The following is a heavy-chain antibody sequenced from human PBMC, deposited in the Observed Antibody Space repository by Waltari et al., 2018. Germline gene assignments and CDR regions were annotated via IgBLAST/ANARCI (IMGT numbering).Heavy chain of an antibody. D-gene: IGHD4-17*01. CDR2: INHSGST. CDR3: AREDRPYGDYSRAWSH. V-gene: IGHV4-34*01. CDR1: GGSFSGYY. J-gene: IGHJ4*02. Sequence: QVQLQQWGAGLLKPSETLSLTCAVYGGSFSGYYWSWIRQPPGKGLEWIGEINHSGSTNYNPSLKSRVTISVDTSKNQFSLKLSSVTAADTVVYYCAREDRPYGDYSRAWSHWGQGTLVTVSS.